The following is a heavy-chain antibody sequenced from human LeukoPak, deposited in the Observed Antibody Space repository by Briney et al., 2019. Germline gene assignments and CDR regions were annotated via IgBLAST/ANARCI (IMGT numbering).Heavy chain of an antibody. CDR2: INPSGGST. J-gene: IGHJ4*02. Sequence: ASVKVSCKASGYTFTSYYIHWVRQAPGQGLEWMGIINPSGGSTNYAQKFQDVATMTRDTSTSTVYMEVSSLRSEDTAVYYCARDGSSSWYGSDYWGQGTLVTVSS. CDR3: ARDGSSSWYGSDY. CDR1: GYTFTSYY. D-gene: IGHD6-13*01. V-gene: IGHV1-46*01.